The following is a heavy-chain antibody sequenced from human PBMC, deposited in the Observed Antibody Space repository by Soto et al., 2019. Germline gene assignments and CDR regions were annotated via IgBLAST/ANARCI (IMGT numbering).Heavy chain of an antibody. CDR1: GFTFSSYA. CDR3: AKDQTYSGYVIDAFDI. Sequence: PGGSLRLSCAASGFTFSSYAMSWVRQAPGKGLEWVSAISGSGGSTYYADSVKGRFTISRDNSKNTLYLQMNSLRAEDTAVYYCAKDQTYSGYVIDAFDIWGQGTMVTVSS. CDR2: ISGSGGST. V-gene: IGHV3-23*01. D-gene: IGHD5-12*01. J-gene: IGHJ3*02.